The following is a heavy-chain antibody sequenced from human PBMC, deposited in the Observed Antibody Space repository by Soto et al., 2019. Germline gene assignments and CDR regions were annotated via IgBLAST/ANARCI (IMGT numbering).Heavy chain of an antibody. Sequence: QVQLVQSGAEVKKPGASVKVSCKASGYTFTSYGISWVRQAPGQGLEWMGWISAYNGNTNYAQKLQGRVTMTTDTSTRTAYMELRSLRSDDTAVYYCARACSGGSCSYYYYGMDVWGQGTTVTVSS. J-gene: IGHJ6*02. CDR2: ISAYNGNT. CDR1: GYTFTSYG. CDR3: ARACSGGSCSYYYYGMDV. D-gene: IGHD2-15*01. V-gene: IGHV1-18*01.